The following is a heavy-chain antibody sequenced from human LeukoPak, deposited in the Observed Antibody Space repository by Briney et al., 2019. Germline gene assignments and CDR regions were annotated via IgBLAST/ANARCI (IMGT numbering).Heavy chain of an antibody. D-gene: IGHD3-22*01. CDR1: GGTFSSYA. CDR2: IIPIFGTA. CDR3: ARLHYYDSSGYYYSFDY. J-gene: IGHJ4*02. Sequence: SVKVSCKASGGTFSSYAISWVRQAPGQGLEWMGRIIPIFGTANYAQKFQGRVTITTDESTSTAYMELSSLRSEDTAVYYCARLHYYDSSGYYYSFDYWGQGTLVTVSS. V-gene: IGHV1-69*05.